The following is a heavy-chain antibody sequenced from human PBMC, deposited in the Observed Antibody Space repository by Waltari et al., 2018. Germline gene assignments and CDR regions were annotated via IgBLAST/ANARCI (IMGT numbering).Heavy chain of an antibody. V-gene: IGHV1-69*13. CDR3: AREVAAAVTDYYYGMDV. Sequence: QVQLVQSGAEVKKPGSSVKVSCKASGGTFSSSAISWVRQAPGQGLEWMGGIIPIFGTANYAQKFQGRVTITADESTSTAYMELSSLRSEDTAVYYCAREVAAAVTDYYYGMDVWGQGTTVTVSS. D-gene: IGHD6-13*01. CDR1: GGTFSSSA. CDR2: IIPIFGTA. J-gene: IGHJ6*02.